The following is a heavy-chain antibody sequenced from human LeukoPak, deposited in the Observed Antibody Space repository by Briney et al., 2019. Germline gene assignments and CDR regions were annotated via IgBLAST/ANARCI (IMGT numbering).Heavy chain of an antibody. V-gene: IGHV1-46*01. J-gene: IGHJ4*02. CDR1: ANTFTNYH. D-gene: IGHD2-2*01. CDR3: AREDCTSPTCFVDY. Sequence: ASVKVSCKASANTFTNYHIHWVRQAPGQGLEWMGIINPSGDITTYAQKFQGRITMTRDTSTSTAYMELGSLRSEDTAVYYCAREDCTSPTCFVDYWGQGTLVTVSS. CDR2: INPSGDIT.